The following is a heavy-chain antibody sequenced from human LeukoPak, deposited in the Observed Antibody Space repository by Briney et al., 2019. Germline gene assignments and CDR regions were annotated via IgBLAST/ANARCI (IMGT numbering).Heavy chain of an antibody. CDR3: AKDAAGDTFFDS. D-gene: IGHD5-18*01. CDR2: MRSDESST. CDR1: GFTFTKYG. V-gene: IGHV3-30*02. Sequence: GGSLRLSCAASGFTFTKYGMHWVRQAPDKGPEWVAFMRSDESSTHYADPVKGRFAISRDNSKNMLYLQMNRLRSEDTAIYYCAKDAAGDTFFDSWGQGVLVTVSS. J-gene: IGHJ4*02.